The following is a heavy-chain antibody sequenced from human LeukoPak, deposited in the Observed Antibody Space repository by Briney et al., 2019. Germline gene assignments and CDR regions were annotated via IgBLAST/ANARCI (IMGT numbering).Heavy chain of an antibody. V-gene: IGHV3-30*02. Sequence: GGSLRLSCAASGFTFSSYGMHWVRQAPGKGLEWVAFIRYDGSNKYYADSVKGRFTISRDNSKNTLYLQMNSLRAEDTAVYYCAKDCRLKGKAYYYYMDVWGKGTTVTVSS. CDR2: IRYDGSNK. CDR1: GFTFSSYG. CDR3: AKDCRLKGKAYYYYMDV. J-gene: IGHJ6*03. D-gene: IGHD3-10*01.